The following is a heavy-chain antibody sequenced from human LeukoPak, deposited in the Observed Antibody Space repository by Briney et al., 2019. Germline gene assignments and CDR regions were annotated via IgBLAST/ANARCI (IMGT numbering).Heavy chain of an antibody. CDR3: ASTTMAIPGDY. CDR2: INTDGSST. J-gene: IGHJ4*02. V-gene: IGHV3-74*01. Sequence: GGSLRLSCAASGFTFSNYWMHWVRQAPGKGLVWVSRINTDGSSTNYADSVEGRFTISRDNAKNTLYLQMNSLRGEDTAVYYCASTTMAIPGDYWGQGTLVTVSS. D-gene: IGHD5-18*01. CDR1: GFTFSNYW.